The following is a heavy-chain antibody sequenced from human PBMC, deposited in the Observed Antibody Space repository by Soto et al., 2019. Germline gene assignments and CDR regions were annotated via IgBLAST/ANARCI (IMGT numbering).Heavy chain of an antibody. D-gene: IGHD6-13*01. CDR3: PRGEAAAGRAQDYYYYYCMDV. CDR1: GGTFSSYA. J-gene: IGHJ6*02. V-gene: IGHV1-69*01. CDR2: IIPIFGTA. Sequence: QVQLVESGAEVKKPGSSVKVSCKASGGTFSSYAISWVRQAPGQGLEWMGGIIPIFGTANYAQKFQGRVTITAKESTSTAYIELRSLRSEDTAMYYCPRGEAAAGRAQDYYYYYCMDVWARGTTVTVSS.